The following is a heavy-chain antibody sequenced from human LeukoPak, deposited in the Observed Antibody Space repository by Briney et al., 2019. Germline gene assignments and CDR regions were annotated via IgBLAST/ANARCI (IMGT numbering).Heavy chain of an antibody. J-gene: IGHJ4*02. D-gene: IGHD6-6*01. CDR1: GLTVNSNY. Sequence: PGGSLRLSCAASGLTVNSNYMSWVRQAPGKGLEWVSAISGSGGSTYYADSVKGRFTISRDNSKNTLYLQMNSLRAEDTAVYYCAKAGLYSSSFFEHPGVDYWGQGTLVTVFS. CDR2: ISGSGGST. CDR3: AKAGLYSSSFFEHPGVDY. V-gene: IGHV3-23*01.